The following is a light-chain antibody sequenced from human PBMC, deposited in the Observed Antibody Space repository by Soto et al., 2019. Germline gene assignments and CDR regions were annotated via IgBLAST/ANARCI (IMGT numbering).Light chain of an antibody. CDR3: FSHRGGDSHV. CDR2: SNN. V-gene: IGLV1-44*01. J-gene: IGLJ1*01. Sequence: QSVLTQPPSASGTPGQRVTISCFGSRSNIGSNTVNWYQQLPGTAPKLVIYSNNQRPSGVPDRFSGSKSGTSASLTISGLQAEDEADYYCFSHRGGDSHVFGTGTKLTVL. CDR1: RSNIGSNT.